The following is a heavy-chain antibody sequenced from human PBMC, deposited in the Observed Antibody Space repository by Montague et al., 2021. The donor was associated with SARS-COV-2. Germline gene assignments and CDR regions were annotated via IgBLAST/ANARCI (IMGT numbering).Heavy chain of an antibody. CDR1: GGSFSGYY. J-gene: IGHJ6*02. Sequence: SETLSLTCAVYGGSFSGYYWSWIRQPPGKGLEWIGEIYHSGSTNXNPSLKSRVTISVDTSKNQFSLKLSSVTAADTAVYYCARGRGTALFRRVYFGMDVWGQGTTVTVSS. V-gene: IGHV4-34*01. CDR2: IYHSGST. CDR3: ARGRGTALFRRVYFGMDV. D-gene: IGHD1-1*01.